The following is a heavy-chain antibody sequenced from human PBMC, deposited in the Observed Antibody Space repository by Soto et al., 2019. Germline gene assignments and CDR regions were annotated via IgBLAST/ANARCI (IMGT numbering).Heavy chain of an antibody. J-gene: IGHJ3*02. Sequence: PGGSLRLSCAASGFTFISYAMYWVRQAPGKGLEWVAVISYDGSNKNYADSVKGRFTISRDNSKNTLHLQMNSLRAEDTAVYYCARDLGAAGYDAFDIWGQGTMVTVSS. V-gene: IGHV3-30-3*01. CDR1: GFTFISYA. D-gene: IGHD6-13*01. CDR2: ISYDGSNK. CDR3: ARDLGAAGYDAFDI.